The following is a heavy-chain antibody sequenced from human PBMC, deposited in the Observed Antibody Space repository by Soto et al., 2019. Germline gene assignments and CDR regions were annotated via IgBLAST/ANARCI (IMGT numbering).Heavy chain of an antibody. CDR3: AKDRRGSSGYDSSRGSGWYGSFEY. V-gene: IGHV3-30*18. CDR2: ISYDGTHK. Sequence: QVLLVESGGGVVQPGRSLRLSCAASGFPFNSYGMHWLRQAPGKGLEWVAIISYDGTHKDYTDSVKGQFTISRDNSKNTGYLQMDSLRAEDTAGYYCAKDRRGSSGYDSSRGSGWYGSFEYWGQGTLVTVSS. J-gene: IGHJ4*02. CDR1: GFPFNSYG. D-gene: IGHD5-12*01.